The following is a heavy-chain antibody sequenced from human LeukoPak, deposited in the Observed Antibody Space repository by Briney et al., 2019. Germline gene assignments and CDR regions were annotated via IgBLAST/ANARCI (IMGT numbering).Heavy chain of an antibody. CDR1: GFTFSSYS. J-gene: IGHJ3*02. CDR2: IRSKANSYAT. Sequence: GGSLRLSCAASGFTFSSYSMNWVRQASGKGLEWVGRIRSKANSYATAYAASVKGRFTISRDDSKNTAYLQMNSLKTEDTAVYYCTSYGSGHRIVDAFDIWGQGTMVTASS. V-gene: IGHV3-73*01. D-gene: IGHD3-10*01. CDR3: TSYGSGHRIVDAFDI.